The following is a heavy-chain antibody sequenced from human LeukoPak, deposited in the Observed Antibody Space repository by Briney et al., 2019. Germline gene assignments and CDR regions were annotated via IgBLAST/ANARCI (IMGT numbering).Heavy chain of an antibody. V-gene: IGHV3-53*01. Sequence: PGGSLRLSCAASGFTVSSNYMSWVRQAPGRGLEWVSIVNIDGSTYYADSVKGRFTISRDNSKNTLSLQMSSLRDEDTAVYYCARDVASPFGGGEKGGFWGQGTLVTVSS. J-gene: IGHJ4*02. CDR1: GFTVSSNY. D-gene: IGHD3-16*01. CDR3: ARDVASPFGGGEKGGF. CDR2: VNIDGST.